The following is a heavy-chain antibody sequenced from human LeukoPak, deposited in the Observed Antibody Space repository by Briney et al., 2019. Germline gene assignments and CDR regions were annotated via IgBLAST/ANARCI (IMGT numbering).Heavy chain of an antibody. V-gene: IGHV3-66*04. Sequence: PGGSLRLSCAASGFTFSSYAMHWVRQAPGKGLEWVSTIHDGGRTYFADSVKGRFIMSRDSSKNTMFLQMNRLSVEDTAVYCARLNLHYDSFDNWGQGTLITVSS. D-gene: IGHD3-22*01. CDR2: IHDGGRT. J-gene: IGHJ4*02. CDR3: ARLNLHYDSFDN. CDR1: GFTFSSYA.